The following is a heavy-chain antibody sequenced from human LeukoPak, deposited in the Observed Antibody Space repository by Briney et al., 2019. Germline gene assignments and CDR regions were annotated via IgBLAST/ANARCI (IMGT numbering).Heavy chain of an antibody. CDR3: ARDQEPYCSGGSCYPIDY. Sequence: GGSLRLSCAASGFTFSSYSMNWVRQAPGKGVEWVSSISSSSSYIYYADSVRGRFTISRDNAKNSLYLQMNSLRAEDTAVYYCARDQEPYCSGGSCYPIDYWGQGTLVSVSS. V-gene: IGHV3-21*01. CDR1: GFTFSSYS. D-gene: IGHD2-15*01. J-gene: IGHJ4*02. CDR2: ISSSSSYI.